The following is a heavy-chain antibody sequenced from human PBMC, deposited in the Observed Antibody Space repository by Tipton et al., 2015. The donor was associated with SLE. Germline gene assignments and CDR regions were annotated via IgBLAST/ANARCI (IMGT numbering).Heavy chain of an antibody. V-gene: IGHV4-39*07. CDR2: INHSGIT. CDR3: ARAGRAYYYDSSGYFDY. J-gene: IGHJ4*02. Sequence: TLSLTCTVSGGSIGSNSYHWGWIRQPPGKGLEWIGEINHSGITNCNPSLKSRVTISVDTSKNQFSLKLSSVTAADTTMYYCARAGRAYYYDSSGYFDYWGQGTLVTVSS. CDR1: GGSIGSNSYH. D-gene: IGHD3-22*01.